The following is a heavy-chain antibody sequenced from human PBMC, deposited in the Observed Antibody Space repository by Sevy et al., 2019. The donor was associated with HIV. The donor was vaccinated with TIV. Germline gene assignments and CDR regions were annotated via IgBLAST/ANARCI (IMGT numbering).Heavy chain of an antibody. V-gene: IGHV3-64*02. CDR2: ISSNGGST. CDR1: GFTFSSYA. D-gene: IGHD3-22*01. Sequence: GGSLRLSCAASGFTFSSYAMHWVRQAPGKGLEYVSAISSNGGSTYHAESVKDRFTISRDNSKNTLYLQMGSLRAEDTAVYYCARGGYDSSGYYYDTMVDSWGQRTLVTVSS. J-gene: IGHJ4*02. CDR3: ARGGYDSSGYYYDTMVDS.